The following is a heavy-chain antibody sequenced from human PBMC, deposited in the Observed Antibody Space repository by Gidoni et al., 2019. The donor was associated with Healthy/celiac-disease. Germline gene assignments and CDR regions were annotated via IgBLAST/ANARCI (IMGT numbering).Heavy chain of an antibody. CDR2: IYYSGST. J-gene: IGHJ4*02. CDR1: GGSISSSSYY. V-gene: IGHV4-39*01. Sequence: QLQLQESGPGLVKPSATLSLTCTVSGGSISSSSYYWGWLRQPPGKGLEWIGSIYYSGSTYYNPSLKSRVTISVDTSKNQFSLKLSSVTAADTAVYYCARRVYYYDSSGYYSYYFDYWGQGTLVTVSS. D-gene: IGHD3-22*01. CDR3: ARRVYYYDSSGYYSYYFDY.